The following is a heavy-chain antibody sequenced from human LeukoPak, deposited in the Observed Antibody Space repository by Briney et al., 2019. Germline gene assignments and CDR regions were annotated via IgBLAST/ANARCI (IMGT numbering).Heavy chain of an antibody. CDR2: ISGSGGST. CDR3: AKEGGDYYGSGSYYGYYYYGMDV. V-gene: IGHV3-23*01. J-gene: IGHJ6*04. D-gene: IGHD3-10*01. CDR1: GFTFSSYA. Sequence: PGRSLRLSCATSGFTFSSYAMRWVRQAPGKGLEWVSAISGSGGSTYYADSVKGRFTISRDNSKNTLYLQMNSLRAEDTAVYYCAKEGGDYYGSGSYYGYYYYGMDVWGKGTTVTVSS.